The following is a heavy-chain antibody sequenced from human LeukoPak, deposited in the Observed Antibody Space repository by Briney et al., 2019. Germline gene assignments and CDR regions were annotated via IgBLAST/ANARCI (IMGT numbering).Heavy chain of an antibody. CDR1: GYTFTGYY. CDR3: ARVGVTMVRGVRYNWFDP. J-gene: IGHJ5*02. CDR2: INPNSGGT. D-gene: IGHD3-10*01. V-gene: IGHV1-2*02. Sequence: GASVKVSCKASGYTFTGYYMHWVRQAPGQGLEWMGWINPNSGGTNYAQKFQGRVTMTRDTSISTAYMELSRLRSDDTAVYYCARVGVTMVRGVRYNWFDPWGQGTLVTVS.